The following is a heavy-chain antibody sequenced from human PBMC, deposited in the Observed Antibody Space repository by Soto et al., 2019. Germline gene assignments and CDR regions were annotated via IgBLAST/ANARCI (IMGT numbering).Heavy chain of an antibody. V-gene: IGHV3-21*01. Sequence: GSLRLSCAASGFTFSSYSMNWVRQAPGKGLEWVSSISSSSSYIYYADSVKGRFTISRDNAKNSLYLQMNSLRAEDTAVYYCAREGADYGNYYYFYGMDVWGQGTTVTVS. CDR2: ISSSSSYI. J-gene: IGHJ6*02. CDR1: GFTFSSYS. CDR3: AREGADYGNYYYFYGMDV. D-gene: IGHD4-17*01.